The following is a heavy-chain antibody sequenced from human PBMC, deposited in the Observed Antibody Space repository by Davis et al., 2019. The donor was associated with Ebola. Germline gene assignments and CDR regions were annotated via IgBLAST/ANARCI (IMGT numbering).Heavy chain of an antibody. Sequence: GESLKISCAASGFTFSSYSMNWVRQAPGKGLEWVSPISSSSSYIYYADSVKGRFTISRDNSKNTLYLQMNSLRAEDTAAYYCAKAITMVRGVIADLGYYYYGMDVWGQGTTVTVSS. V-gene: IGHV3-21*01. CDR3: AKAITMVRGVIADLGYYYYGMDV. D-gene: IGHD3-10*01. CDR2: ISSSSSYI. J-gene: IGHJ6*02. CDR1: GFTFSSYS.